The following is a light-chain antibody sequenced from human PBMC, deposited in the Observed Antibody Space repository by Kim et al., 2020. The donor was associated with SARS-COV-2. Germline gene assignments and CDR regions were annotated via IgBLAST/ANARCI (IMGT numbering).Light chain of an antibody. V-gene: IGKV2-28*01. CDR1: QSLLHSNGFNY. J-gene: IGKJ1*01. Sequence: DIVMTQSPLSLPVTPGEPASISCRSSQSLLHSNGFNYLDWYLQKPGQSPQLLIALGSIRASGVPDRFSCSGSGTDFTLKISRVEAEDIGIYYCMQPLQTPWTFGQGTKVDIK. CDR2: LGS. CDR3: MQPLQTPWT.